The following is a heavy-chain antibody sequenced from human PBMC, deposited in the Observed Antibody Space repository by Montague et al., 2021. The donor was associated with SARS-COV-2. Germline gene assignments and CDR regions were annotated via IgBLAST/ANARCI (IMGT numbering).Heavy chain of an antibody. D-gene: IGHD6-13*01. CDR2: LYYTGST. CDR1: GGSISSSSYY. CDR3: ARDSSSWYYWFDP. J-gene: IGHJ5*02. V-gene: IGHV4-39*01. Sequence: SEILSLTCTVSGGSISSSSYYWGWLRQPPGKGLEWIGSLYYTGSTYYXXXLKSRVTISIDTSKNQFSLTLSSVTAADTAVYYCARDSSSWYYWFDPWGQGTLVTVSS.